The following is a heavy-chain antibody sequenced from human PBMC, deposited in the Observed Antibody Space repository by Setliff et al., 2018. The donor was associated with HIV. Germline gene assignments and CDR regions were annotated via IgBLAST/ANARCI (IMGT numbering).Heavy chain of an antibody. CDR1: GGSASSGNYY. V-gene: IGHV4-61*01. CDR2: FYYSGST. CDR3: ARDLRAVTID. J-gene: IGHJ4*02. D-gene: IGHD4-17*01. Sequence: SETLSLTCTVSGGSASSGNYYWSWIRQPPGKGLEWIGYFYYSGSTNYNPSLKSRVSISLDTSKNQFSLKLTSVTAADTAVYFCARDLRAVTIDWGQGTLVTVSS.